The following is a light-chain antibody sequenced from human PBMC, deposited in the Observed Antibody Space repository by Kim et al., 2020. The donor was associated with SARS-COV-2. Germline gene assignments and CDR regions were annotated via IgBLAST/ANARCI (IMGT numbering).Light chain of an antibody. CDR3: NSRDSSGNHWV. J-gene: IGLJ3*02. V-gene: IGLV3-19*01. CDR2: GKN. Sequence: SSELIQDPAVSVALGQTVRITCQGDSLRSYYASWYQQKPGQAPVLVIYGKNNRPSGIPDRFSGSSSGNTASLTITGAQAEDEADYYCNSRDSSGNHWVF. CDR1: SLRSYY.